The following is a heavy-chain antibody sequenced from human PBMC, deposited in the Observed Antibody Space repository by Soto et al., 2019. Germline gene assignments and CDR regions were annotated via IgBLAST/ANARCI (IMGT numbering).Heavy chain of an antibody. CDR2: ISYDGSNK. Sequence: QVQLVESGGGVVQPGRSLRLSCAASGFTFSSYGMHWVRQAPGKGLEWVAVISYDGSNKYYADSVKGRFTISRDNSKNTLYLQMNSLRAEDTAVYYCAKDSREGWQQLEYNWFDPWGQGTLVTVSS. V-gene: IGHV3-30*18. J-gene: IGHJ5*02. D-gene: IGHD6-13*01. CDR1: GFTFSSYG. CDR3: AKDSREGWQQLEYNWFDP.